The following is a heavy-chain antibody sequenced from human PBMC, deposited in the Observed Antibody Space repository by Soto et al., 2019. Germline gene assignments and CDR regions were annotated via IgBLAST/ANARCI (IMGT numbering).Heavy chain of an antibody. J-gene: IGHJ6*02. Sequence: KASETLSLTCTVSGGSINTYYWSWIRQPAGKGLEWIGRMHSSGSTNYNPSLKSRVTMSVDTSKNQFSLKVSSVTAADSAVYYCGRGLLGYYYYGVDVWGQGTTVTVSS. V-gene: IGHV4-4*07. D-gene: IGHD3-10*01. CDR3: GRGLLGYYYYGVDV. CDR1: GGSINTYY. CDR2: MHSSGST.